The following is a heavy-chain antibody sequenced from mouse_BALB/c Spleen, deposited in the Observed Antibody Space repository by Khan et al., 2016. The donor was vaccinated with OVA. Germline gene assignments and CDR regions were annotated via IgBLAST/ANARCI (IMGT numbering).Heavy chain of an antibody. CDR1: GYSITTDYA. CDR2: ISYSGNT. V-gene: IGHV3-2*02. J-gene: IGHJ2*01. Sequence: EVQLQESGPGLVKPSQSLSLTCTVTGYSITTDYAWNWIRQFPGNKLEWMGFISYSGNTKYNPSLKSRISITRDTSKNQFFLQLKSVTTEDTARYYCARVYGGDFDYWGQCTTLTVA. D-gene: IGHD1-1*01. CDR3: ARVYGGDFDY.